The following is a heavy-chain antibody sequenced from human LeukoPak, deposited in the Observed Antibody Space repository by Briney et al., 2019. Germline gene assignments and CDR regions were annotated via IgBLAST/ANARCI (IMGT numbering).Heavy chain of an antibody. CDR1: GGSFSGYY. CDR2: INHSGST. CDR3: ARTVGFTAFGGFDS. D-gene: IGHD3-10*01. J-gene: IGHJ4*02. Sequence: SETLSLTCAVYGGSFSGYYWSWIRQPPGKGLEWIGEINHSGSTNYNPSLKSRVTISVDTSKNQFSLKLSSVTAADAAVYYCARTVGFTAFGGFDSWGQGSLVTVSS. V-gene: IGHV4-34*01.